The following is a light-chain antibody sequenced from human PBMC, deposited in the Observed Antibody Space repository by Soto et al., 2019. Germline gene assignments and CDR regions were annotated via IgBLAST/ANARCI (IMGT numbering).Light chain of an antibody. Sequence: QSALTQPASVSGSPGQSITISCTGTSSDVGGYNYVSWYQQHPGKAPKLMIYDVSNRPSGVSNRFSGSKSGNTASLTISGLQAEDEADYYCSSYTSSSTLSVFVTGTKSPS. V-gene: IGLV2-14*01. CDR3: SSYTSSSTLSV. CDR2: DVS. CDR1: SSDVGGYNY. J-gene: IGLJ1*01.